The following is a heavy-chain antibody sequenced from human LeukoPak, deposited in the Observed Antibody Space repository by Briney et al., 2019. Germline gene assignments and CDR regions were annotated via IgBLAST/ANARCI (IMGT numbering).Heavy chain of an antibody. D-gene: IGHD5-12*01. CDR3: AREREYSGYDWDY. CDR1: GFTFSTYG. V-gene: IGHV3-30*03. CDR2: ISSDGSNK. J-gene: IGHJ4*02. Sequence: GRSLRLSCAASGFTFSTYGMHWVRQAPGKGLEWVAVISSDGSNKYYADSVKTRFTISRDNSENTLYLQMNSLRAEDTAVYYCAREREYSGYDWDYWGQGTLVTVSS.